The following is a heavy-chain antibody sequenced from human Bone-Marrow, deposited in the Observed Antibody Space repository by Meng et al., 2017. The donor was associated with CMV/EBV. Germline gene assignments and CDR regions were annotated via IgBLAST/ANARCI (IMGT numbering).Heavy chain of an antibody. CDR2: LSHDEIDE. Sequence: GESLKISCAASGFPFSSYTMHWVRQAPGKGLEWVTVLSHDEIDEYYADSVKGRFTISRDNAKNSLYLQMNSLRAEDTAVYYCAREDTYYDFWSGYLGDSWYGMDVWGQGTTVTVSS. V-gene: IGHV3-30*07. D-gene: IGHD3-3*01. CDR3: AREDTYYDFWSGYLGDSWYGMDV. J-gene: IGHJ6*02. CDR1: GFPFSSYT.